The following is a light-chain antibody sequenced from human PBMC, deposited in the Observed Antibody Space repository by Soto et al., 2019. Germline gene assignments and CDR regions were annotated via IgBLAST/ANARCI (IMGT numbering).Light chain of an antibody. Sequence: EIVLTQSPGTLSLSPGERATLSCRASQSVSSSYLAWYQQKPGQAPRLLIYGASSRATGIPDRFSGSGSATAFTLTISRLEPEDFAVYYCQQYGSSPYTFGQGTKLEI. CDR3: QQYGSSPYT. V-gene: IGKV3-20*01. CDR2: GAS. CDR1: QSVSSSY. J-gene: IGKJ2*01.